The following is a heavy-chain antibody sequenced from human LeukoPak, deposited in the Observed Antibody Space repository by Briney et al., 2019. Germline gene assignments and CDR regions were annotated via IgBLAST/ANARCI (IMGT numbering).Heavy chain of an antibody. D-gene: IGHD5-12*01. CDR3: AKPVRGYDGFDI. CDR2: INGGGRTT. CDR1: GFTFSNYW. V-gene: IGHV3-74*01. J-gene: IGHJ3*02. Sequence: PGGSLRLSCGAFGFTFSNYWMCWVRQAPGKGLVWVSRINGGGRTTNYADSVKGRFTISRDNAKNTMYLQMNSLRAEDTAIYYCAKPVRGYDGFDIWGQGTTVTVS.